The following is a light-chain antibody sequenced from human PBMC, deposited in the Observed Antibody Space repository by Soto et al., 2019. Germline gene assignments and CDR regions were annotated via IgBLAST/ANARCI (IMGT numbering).Light chain of an antibody. Sequence: EIVLTQSPATLSLSPGERATLSCRASQSVSSYLAWYQQKPGQAPRLLIYDASNRATAIPARFSGSGSGTDFTLTISNLEPEVSAVYYWQQRSNWPYTFGQGTKLEIK. CDR2: DAS. J-gene: IGKJ2*01. CDR3: QQRSNWPYT. CDR1: QSVSSY. V-gene: IGKV3-11*01.